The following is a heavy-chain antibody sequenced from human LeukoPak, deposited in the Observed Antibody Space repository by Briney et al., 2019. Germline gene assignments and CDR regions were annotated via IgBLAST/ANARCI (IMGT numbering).Heavy chain of an antibody. J-gene: IGHJ4*02. V-gene: IGHV4-31*03. D-gene: IGHD6-13*01. CDR3: TREEQQLGLDY. Sequence: PSEILSLTCTVSGGSISSGGYYWSWIRQHPGKGLEWIGYIYYSGSTYYNPSLKSRVTISVDTSKNQFSLKLSSVTAADTAEYYCTREEQQLGLDYWGQGTLVTVSS. CDR1: GGSISSGGYY. CDR2: IYYSGST.